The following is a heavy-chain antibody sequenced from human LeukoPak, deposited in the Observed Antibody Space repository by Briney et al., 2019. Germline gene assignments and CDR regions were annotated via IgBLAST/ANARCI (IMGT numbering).Heavy chain of an antibody. CDR1: AFNPSRFA. D-gene: IGHD5-18*01. CDR2: LSGSGRDT. CDR3: AKVRPGYSHYLYFMDV. V-gene: IGHV3-23*01. Sequence: PGGSLRLSCTASAFNPSRFAMTWVRQAPGKGLEWVSSLSGSGRDTYYADSVKGRFTISRDSSKSTLFLRMNSLRVEDTAVYYCAKVRPGYSHYLYFMDVWAEGTTVTVSS. J-gene: IGHJ6*03.